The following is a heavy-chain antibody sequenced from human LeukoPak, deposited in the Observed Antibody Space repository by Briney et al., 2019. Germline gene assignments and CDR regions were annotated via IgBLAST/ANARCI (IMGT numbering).Heavy chain of an antibody. CDR2: INPNSGGT. Sequence: GASVKVSCKASGYTFTDYYMHWVRQAPGQGLEWMGWINPNSGGTNYAQKFQGRVTMTRDTSISTAYMELSRLRSDDTAVYYCARSTYYDFWSGFDYRGQGTLVTVSS. J-gene: IGHJ4*02. CDR3: ARSTYYDFWSGFDY. CDR1: GYTFTDYY. V-gene: IGHV1-2*02. D-gene: IGHD3-3*01.